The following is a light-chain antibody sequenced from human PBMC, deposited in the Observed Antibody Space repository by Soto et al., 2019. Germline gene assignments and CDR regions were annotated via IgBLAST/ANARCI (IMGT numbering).Light chain of an antibody. CDR2: DTS. V-gene: IGKV3-20*01. J-gene: IGKJ5*01. Sequence: IVWTDSPCTLSLSPFERARLSCRSSQTLSNSFIAWYQQKPGQAPRLLIYDTSSRATGVPDRYSASGSGTDFTLTISRLEPEDFAVFFCQQYGTSEIIFGQGTRLEIK. CDR3: QQYGTSEII. CDR1: QTLSNSF.